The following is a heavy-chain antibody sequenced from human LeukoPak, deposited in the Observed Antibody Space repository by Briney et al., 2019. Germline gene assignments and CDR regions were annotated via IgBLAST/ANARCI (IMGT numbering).Heavy chain of an antibody. CDR3: AKVPSPYCSGGSCYNWFDP. D-gene: IGHD2-15*01. J-gene: IGHJ5*02. V-gene: IGHV3-74*01. CDR1: EFTISRYW. Sequence: RGSLRLSCAASEFTISRYWMHWVRHAPGKGRGWVSNINNDGSITTYADSVKGRFTISRDNSKNKLYLQMNSLRAEDTAVDYCAKVPSPYCSGGSCYNWFDPWGQGTLVTVSS. CDR2: INNDGSIT.